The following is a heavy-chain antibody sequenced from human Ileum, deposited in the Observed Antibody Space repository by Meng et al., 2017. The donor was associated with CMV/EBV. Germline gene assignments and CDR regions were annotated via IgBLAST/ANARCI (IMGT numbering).Heavy chain of an antibody. Sequence: ASVKVSCKASGYTFTSYGISWVRQAPGQGLEWMGWISAYNGNTNYAQKLQGRVTMTTDTSTSTAYMELRSLRSDDTAVYYCARHGSGWYTYYYYGMDVWGQGTMVTVSS. CDR2: ISAYNGNT. CDR3: ARHGSGWYTYYYYGMDV. J-gene: IGHJ6*02. D-gene: IGHD6-19*01. CDR1: GYTFTSYG. V-gene: IGHV1-18*01.